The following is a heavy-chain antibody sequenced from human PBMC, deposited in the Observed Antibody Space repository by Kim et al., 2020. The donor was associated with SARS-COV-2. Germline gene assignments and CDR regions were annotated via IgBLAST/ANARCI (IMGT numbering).Heavy chain of an antibody. D-gene: IGHD3-9*01. J-gene: IGHJ4*02. V-gene: IGHV3-7*01. Sequence: GGSLRLSCAASGFTFSSYWMSWVRQAPGKGLEWVANIKQDGSEKYYVDSVKGRFTISRDNAKNSLYLQMNSLRAEDTAVYYCARVGRVLRYFDWLLYNYCFDYWGQGTLVTVSS. CDR1: GFTFSSYW. CDR3: ARVGRVLRYFDWLLYNYCFDY. CDR2: IKQDGSEK.